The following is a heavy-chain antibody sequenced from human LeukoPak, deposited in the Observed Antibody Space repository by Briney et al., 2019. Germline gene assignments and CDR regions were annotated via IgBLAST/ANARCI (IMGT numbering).Heavy chain of an antibody. CDR3: ARQGLGGGDGSGAFDI. J-gene: IGHJ3*02. V-gene: IGHV5-51*01. Sequence: GESLKISCKGSGYSFTNHWIGWVRQMPGKGLEWMGIIYPGDSDTRYSPSFQGQVTMTADKSIGTAYLQWSSLKASDTAMYYCARQGLGGGDGSGAFDIWGQGTMVTVSS. CDR1: GYSFTNHW. CDR2: IYPGDSDT. D-gene: IGHD2-21*02.